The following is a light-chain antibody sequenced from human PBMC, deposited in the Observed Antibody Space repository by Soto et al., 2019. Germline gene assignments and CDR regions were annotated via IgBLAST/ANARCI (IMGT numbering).Light chain of an antibody. CDR2: GAS. CDR1: QSISSN. V-gene: IGKV3-15*01. J-gene: IGKJ2*01. Sequence: EIVMTQSPATLSVSPGERATLSCRASQSISSNLAWYQQKPGQSPRLLIYGASTRATGIPGRFSGSGSGTDSTLTISSLQSEDFAVYYCQQYNNWSPAYTFGQGTKLEMK. CDR3: QQYNNWSPAYT.